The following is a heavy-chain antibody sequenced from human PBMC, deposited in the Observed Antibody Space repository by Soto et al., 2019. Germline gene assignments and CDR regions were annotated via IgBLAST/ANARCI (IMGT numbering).Heavy chain of an antibody. CDR3: AAGYGRSIAARQP. J-gene: IGHJ5*02. CDR1: GFTFTSSA. Sequence: QMQLVQSGPEVKKPGTSVKVSCKASGFTFTSSAVQWVRQARGQRLEGIGWIVVGSGNTNYAQKFQERVTITRDMSTSKAYMELSSLRSEDTAVYYCAAGYGRSIAARQPWGQGTLVTVSS. V-gene: IGHV1-58*01. CDR2: IVVGSGNT. D-gene: IGHD6-6*01.